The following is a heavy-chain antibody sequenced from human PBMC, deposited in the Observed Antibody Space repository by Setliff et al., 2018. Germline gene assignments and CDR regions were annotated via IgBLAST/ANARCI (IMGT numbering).Heavy chain of an antibody. CDR3: ARGPLDFVVVPAAAKFDY. CDR2: INPGGGST. CDR1: GYTFTSYG. D-gene: IGHD2-2*01. Sequence: ASVKVSCKASGYTFTSYGVHWVRQAPGQRLEWMGWINPGGGSTTYAQKLQGRVTMTRDTSTSTVYMELSSLRTEDTAVYYCARGPLDFVVVPAAAKFDYWGQGTLVTVSS. J-gene: IGHJ4*02. V-gene: IGHV1-46*01.